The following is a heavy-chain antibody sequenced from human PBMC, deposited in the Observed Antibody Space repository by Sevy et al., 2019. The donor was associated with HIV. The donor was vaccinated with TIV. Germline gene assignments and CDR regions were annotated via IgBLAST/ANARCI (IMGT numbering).Heavy chain of an antibody. V-gene: IGHV1-69*13. CDR2: IIPIFGTA. CDR3: ARGVWDSSGYSPPHFDY. D-gene: IGHD3-22*01. J-gene: IGHJ4*02. CDR1: GGTFSSYA. Sequence: ASVKVSCKASGGTFSSYAISWVRQAPGQGLEWMGGIIPIFGTANYAQKFQGRVTITADESTSTAYMELSSLRSEDTAVYYCARGVWDSSGYSPPHFDYWGQGTLVTVSS.